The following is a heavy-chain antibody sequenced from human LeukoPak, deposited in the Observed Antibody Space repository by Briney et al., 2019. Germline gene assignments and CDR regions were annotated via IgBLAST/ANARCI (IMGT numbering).Heavy chain of an antibody. CDR2: IRYDGSPK. D-gene: IGHD3-22*01. J-gene: IGHJ3*02. Sequence: SGGSLRLSCAASGFIFSNYGMHWVRQAPGKGLEWVAFIRYDGSPKYYADSVKGRFTISRDNSKSTLYLQMDGLRAEDTAVYYCAKDLAVVVHNAFDIWDQGTMVTVSS. V-gene: IGHV3-30*02. CDR1: GFIFSNYG. CDR3: AKDLAVVVHNAFDI.